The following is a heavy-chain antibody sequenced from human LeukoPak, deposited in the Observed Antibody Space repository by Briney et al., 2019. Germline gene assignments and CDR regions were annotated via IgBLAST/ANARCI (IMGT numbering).Heavy chain of an antibody. CDR2: ISYDGSNE. J-gene: IGHJ4*02. D-gene: IGHD3-10*01. V-gene: IGHV3-30*04. Sequence: GGSLRLSCAASGFTFSSYVMHWVRQAPGKGLEWVAIISYDGSNEYYADSVKGRFTISRDNSKNTLYLQMNSLRAEDTAVYYCARDQSGTAYFDYWGQGTLVTVSS. CDR1: GFTFSSYV. CDR3: ARDQSGTAYFDY.